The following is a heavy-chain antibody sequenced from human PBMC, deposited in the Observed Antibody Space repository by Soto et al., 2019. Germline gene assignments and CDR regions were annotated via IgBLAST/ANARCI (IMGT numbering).Heavy chain of an antibody. CDR3: AREGVITMVRGVTFDY. J-gene: IGHJ4*02. Sequence: QVQLVQSGAEVKKPGASVKVSCKASGYTFTGYYMHWVRQAPGQGLEWMGWINPNSGGTNYAQKFQGRVTMTRDTSISTAYMELSRLRSDDTAVYYCAREGVITMVRGVTFDYWGQGTLVTVSS. CDR1: GYTFTGYY. CDR2: INPNSGGT. D-gene: IGHD3-10*01. V-gene: IGHV1-2*02.